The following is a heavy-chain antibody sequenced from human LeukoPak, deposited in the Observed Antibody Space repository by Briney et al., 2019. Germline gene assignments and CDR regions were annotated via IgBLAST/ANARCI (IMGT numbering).Heavy chain of an antibody. CDR3: ARGMRYYYYYYMDV. V-gene: IGHV3-74*01. Sequence: GGSLRLSCAASGFSFSSYWMHWVRQAPGKGLVWVSRINTDGSSTNYADSVKGRLTISRDHAKNTLYLQMNSPRAEDTAVYYCARGMRYYYYYYMDVWGKGTTVTVSS. CDR1: GFSFSSYW. J-gene: IGHJ6*03. D-gene: IGHD2-8*01. CDR2: INTDGSST.